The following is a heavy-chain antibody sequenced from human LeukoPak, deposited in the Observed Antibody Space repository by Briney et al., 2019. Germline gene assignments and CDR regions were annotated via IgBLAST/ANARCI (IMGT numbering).Heavy chain of an antibody. CDR1: GYTFTSYD. J-gene: IGHJ4*02. CDR3: ARDDPSIAVAGRD. V-gene: IGHV1-18*01. CDR2: ISAYNGNT. D-gene: IGHD6-19*01. Sequence: ASVKVSCKASGYTFTSYDINWVRQATGQGLEWMGWISAYNGNTNYAQKLQGRVTMNTDTSTSTAYMELRSLRSDDTAVYYCARDDPSIAVAGRDWGQGTLVTVSS.